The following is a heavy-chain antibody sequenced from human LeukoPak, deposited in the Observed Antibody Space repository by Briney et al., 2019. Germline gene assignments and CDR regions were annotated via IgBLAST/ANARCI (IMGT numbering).Heavy chain of an antibody. D-gene: IGHD6-13*01. CDR1: GFTFSSYA. CDR2: INQDGSEK. CDR3: ARGVAAAGRSYFYMDV. Sequence: SGGSLRLSCAASGFTFSSYAMHWVRQAPGKGLEWVDNINQDGSEKYYVGSVKGRFTISRDNAKNSLYLQMNSLRAEDTAVYYCARGVAAAGRSYFYMDVWGKGATVTVS. V-gene: IGHV3-7*01. J-gene: IGHJ6*03.